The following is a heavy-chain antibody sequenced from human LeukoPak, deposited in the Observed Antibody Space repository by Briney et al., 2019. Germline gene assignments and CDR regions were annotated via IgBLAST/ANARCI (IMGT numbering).Heavy chain of an antibody. CDR1: GGSISSYY. D-gene: IGHD6-13*01. Sequence: SETLSLTCTVSGGSISSYYWSWIRQPPGKGLEWIGYIYYSGSTNYNPSLKSRVTISVDTSKNQFSLKLSSVTAADTAVYYCARDGTYSSSFGGFFDYWGQGTLVTVSS. CDR3: ARDGTYSSSFGGFFDY. J-gene: IGHJ4*02. V-gene: IGHV4-59*01. CDR2: IYYSGST.